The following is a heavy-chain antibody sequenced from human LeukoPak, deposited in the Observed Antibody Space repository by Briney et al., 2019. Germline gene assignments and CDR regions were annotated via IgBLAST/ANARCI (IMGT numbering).Heavy chain of an antibody. D-gene: IGHD4/OR15-4a*01. CDR3: AISSNYDPYYYYYYYMDV. CDR1: GYTFTSYG. J-gene: IGHJ6*03. Sequence: ASVRVSCKASGYTFTSYGISWVRQAPGQGLEWMGWISAYNGNTNYARKLQGRVTMTTDTSTSTAYMELRSLRSDDTAVYYCAISSNYDPYYYYYYYMDVWSKGTTVTVSS. CDR2: ISAYNGNT. V-gene: IGHV1-18*01.